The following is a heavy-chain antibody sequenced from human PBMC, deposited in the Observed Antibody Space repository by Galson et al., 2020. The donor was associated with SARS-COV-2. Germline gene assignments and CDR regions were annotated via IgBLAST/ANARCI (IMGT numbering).Heavy chain of an antibody. J-gene: IGHJ4*02. CDR2: IYTSSSDI. D-gene: IGHD2-8*02. V-gene: IGHV3-21*05. Sequence: GESLKISCAASGFTFSSYSMNWVRQAPGKGLEWVSYIYTSSSDIYYADSVKGRFTISRDNAKNSLYLQMYSLRVEDTAVYYCARDIYCWGQGTLVTVSS. CDR3: ARDIYC. CDR1: GFTFSSYS.